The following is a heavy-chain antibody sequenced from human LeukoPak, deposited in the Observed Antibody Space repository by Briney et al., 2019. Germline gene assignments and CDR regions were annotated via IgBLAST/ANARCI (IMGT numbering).Heavy chain of an antibody. V-gene: IGHV4-59*01. CDR1: SGSIRGYY. Sequence: SETLSLTCTVSSGSIRGYYWNWIRQPPGKGLEWIGYIHYTGSTDYNPSLNSRLTMSVDTSKNQFSLNLKSVTAADTAVYYCARVLSGRGSLYDYYYYMDVWGKGTTVTISS. D-gene: IGHD3-10*01. J-gene: IGHJ6*03. CDR3: ARVLSGRGSLYDYYYYMDV. CDR2: IHYTGST.